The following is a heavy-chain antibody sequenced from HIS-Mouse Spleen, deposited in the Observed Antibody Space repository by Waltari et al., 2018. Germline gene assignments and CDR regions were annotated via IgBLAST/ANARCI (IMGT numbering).Heavy chain of an antibody. Sequence: QVQLVESGGGVVQPGRSLRLSCAAFGFTFSSYAMHWVRQAPGKGVGWVAVISYDGSNKYYADAVKGRFTISRDNSKNTLYLQMNSLRAEDTAVYYCAREGSFYYFDYWGQGTLVTVSS. CDR1: GFTFSSYA. CDR2: ISYDGSNK. V-gene: IGHV3-30-3*01. D-gene: IGHD6-13*01. CDR3: AREGSFYYFDY. J-gene: IGHJ4*02.